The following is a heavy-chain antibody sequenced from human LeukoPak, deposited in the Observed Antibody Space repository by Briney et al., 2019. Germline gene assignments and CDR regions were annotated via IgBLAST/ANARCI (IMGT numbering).Heavy chain of an antibody. CDR1: GFTFSSYW. V-gene: IGHV3-7*03. CDR2: INHNGNVN. D-gene: IGHD3-16*01. CDR3: TRGGGLDV. Sequence: GGSLRLSCAASGFTFSSYWMNWARQAPGKGLEWVASINHNGNVNYYVDSVKGRFTISRDNAKNSLYLQMSNLRAEDTAVYFCTRGGGLDVWGQGATVTVSS. J-gene: IGHJ6*02.